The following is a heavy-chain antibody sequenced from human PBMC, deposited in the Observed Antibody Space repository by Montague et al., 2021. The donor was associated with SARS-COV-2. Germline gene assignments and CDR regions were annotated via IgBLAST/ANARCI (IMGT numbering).Heavy chain of an antibody. CDR1: GYSFTSYD. V-gene: IGHV1-8*01. J-gene: IGHJ4*02. D-gene: IGHD3-9*01. CDR2: MNPNSGDS. Sequence: SVKVSCKASGYSFTSYDISWVRQATGQGPEWLGWMNPNSGDSGYAQKFQGRVTMTRDTSIRTVYMELSSLRSEDTAVYYCARGRDYDILTGYYYYFDYWGQGTLVTVSS. CDR3: ARGRDYDILTGYYYYFDY.